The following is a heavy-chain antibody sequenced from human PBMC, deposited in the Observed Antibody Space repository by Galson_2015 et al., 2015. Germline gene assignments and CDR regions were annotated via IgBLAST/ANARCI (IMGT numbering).Heavy chain of an antibody. V-gene: IGHV3-23*01. J-gene: IGHJ4*02. Sequence: SLRLSCAASGFTFSSYAMSWVRQAPGKGLEWVSAISGSGGSTYYADSVKGRFTISRDNSKNTLYLQMNSLRAEDTAVYYCAKVYGYSYGIDYWGQGTLVTVSS. CDR3: AKVYGYSYGIDY. D-gene: IGHD5-18*01. CDR1: GFTFSSYA. CDR2: ISGSGGST.